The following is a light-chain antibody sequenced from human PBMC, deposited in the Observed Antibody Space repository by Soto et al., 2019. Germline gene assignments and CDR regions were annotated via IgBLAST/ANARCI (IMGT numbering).Light chain of an antibody. CDR3: ATWDDSLNARGV. CDR1: RSNIGNNA. V-gene: IGLV1-44*01. J-gene: IGLJ3*02. CDR2: KNN. Sequence: QSVMTQTPSASGTPGQTVTISCSGSRSNIGNNAVSWYQQFPGTAPKLLIYKNNQRPSGVPDRFAGSKSGTSASLAISGLQSEDEADYYCATWDDSLNARGVFGGGTKRPVL.